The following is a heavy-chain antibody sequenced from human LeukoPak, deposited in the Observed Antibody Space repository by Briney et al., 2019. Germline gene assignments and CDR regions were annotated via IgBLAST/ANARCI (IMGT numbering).Heavy chain of an antibody. CDR3: ARYSSGWYYFDY. CDR1: GGSIISSDYF. J-gene: IGHJ4*02. Sequence: PSETLSLTCSVSGGSIISSDYFWGWIRQPPGKGLEWIGRIYTSGSTNYNPSLKSRVTISVDTSKNQFSLKLSSVTAADTAVYYCARYSSGWYYFDYWGQGTLVTVSS. D-gene: IGHD6-19*01. V-gene: IGHV4-61*02. CDR2: IYTSGST.